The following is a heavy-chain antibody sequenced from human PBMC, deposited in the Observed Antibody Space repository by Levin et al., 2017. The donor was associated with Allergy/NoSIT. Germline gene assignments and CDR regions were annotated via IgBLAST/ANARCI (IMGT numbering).Heavy chain of an antibody. Sequence: GESLKISCAASGFTVSSNYMSWVRQAPGKGLEWVSVIYSGGSTYYADSVKGRFTISRDNSKNTLYLQMNSLRAEDTAVYYCAREGYSSSNDAFDIWGQGTMVTVSS. CDR3: AREGYSSSNDAFDI. V-gene: IGHV3-53*01. CDR2: IYSGGST. CDR1: GFTVSSNY. J-gene: IGHJ3*02. D-gene: IGHD6-13*01.